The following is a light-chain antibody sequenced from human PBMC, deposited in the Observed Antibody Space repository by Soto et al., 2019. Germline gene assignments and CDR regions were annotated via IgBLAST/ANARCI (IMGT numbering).Light chain of an antibody. V-gene: IGLV2-8*01. CDR3: SSYSGTNYHYV. CDR1: SSDVGGYNY. Sequence: QPVLTKPPSASGVYVHSGPITCTGTSSDVGGYNYVSWYQQHPGKAPKLMIYEVSERPSGVPDRFSGSKSGNTASLTVSGLQADDEADYYCSSYSGTNYHYVFGTGTKVTVL. J-gene: IGLJ1*01. CDR2: EVS.